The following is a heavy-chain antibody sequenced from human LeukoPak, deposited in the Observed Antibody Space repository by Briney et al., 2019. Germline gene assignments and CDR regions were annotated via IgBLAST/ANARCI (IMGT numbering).Heavy chain of an antibody. CDR3: ARALVPYFEY. CDR2: ISTSGGTI. D-gene: IGHD1-26*01. Sequence: PGGSLRLSCAASGFTFSTFEMNWVRQAPGKGLEWVSYISTSGGTIYYADSVKGRFTISRDNAKNSLYLQMNSLRAEDTAVYYCARALVPYFEYWGQGTLVTVSS. CDR1: GFTFSTFE. J-gene: IGHJ4*02. V-gene: IGHV3-48*03.